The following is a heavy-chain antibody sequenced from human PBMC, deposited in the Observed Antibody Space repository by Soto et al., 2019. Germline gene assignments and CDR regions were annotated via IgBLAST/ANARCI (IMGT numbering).Heavy chain of an antibody. D-gene: IGHD6-19*01. CDR2: IYHSGST. CDR1: GGSISSSNW. J-gene: IGHJ4*02. CDR3: ARRTYTSGWSFDY. V-gene: IGHV4-4*02. Sequence: QVQLQESGPGLVKPSGTLSLTCAVSGGSISSSNWWSWVRQPPGKGLEWIGEIYHSGSTNYNPSLKSRVTIAVEKSKDQFSLKLSSVTAADTAVYYCARRTYTSGWSFDYWGQGTLVTVSS.